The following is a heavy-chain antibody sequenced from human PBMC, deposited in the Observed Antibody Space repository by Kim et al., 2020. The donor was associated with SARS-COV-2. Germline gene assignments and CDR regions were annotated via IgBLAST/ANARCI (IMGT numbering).Heavy chain of an antibody. J-gene: IGHJ4*02. D-gene: IGHD1-7*01. CDR3: ARVQKGLQLELSLDFDY. Sequence: SETLSLTCAVYGGSFSGYYWSWIRQPPGKGLEWIGEINHSGSTNYNPSLKSRVTISVDTSKNQFSLKLSSVTAADTAVYYCARVQKGLQLELSLDFDYWGQGTLVTVSS. CDR1: GGSFSGYY. V-gene: IGHV4-34*01. CDR2: INHSGST.